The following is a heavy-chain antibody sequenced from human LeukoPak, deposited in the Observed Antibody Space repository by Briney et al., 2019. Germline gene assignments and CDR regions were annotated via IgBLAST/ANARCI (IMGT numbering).Heavy chain of an antibody. J-gene: IGHJ4*02. CDR3: ASSITMVRGRYFDY. V-gene: IGHV4-30-2*01. Sequence: PSETLSLTCAVSGGSISSGGYSWSWIRQPPGKGLEWIGYIYHSGSTYYNPSLKSRVTISVDRSKNQFSLKLSSVTAADTAVYYCASSITMVRGRYFDYWGQGTLVTVSS. CDR1: GGSISSGGYS. CDR2: IYHSGST. D-gene: IGHD3-10*01.